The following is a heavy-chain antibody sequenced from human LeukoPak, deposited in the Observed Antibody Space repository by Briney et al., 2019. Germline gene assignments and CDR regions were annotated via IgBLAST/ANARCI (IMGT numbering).Heavy chain of an antibody. Sequence: GASVKVSCKASGATFSSYAISWVRQAPGQGLEWMGGIIPIFGTADYAQKFQGRVTITADESTSTAYMELSSLRSGDTAVYYCARAGVGYDFWSGYYNHNWFDPWGQGTLVTVSS. J-gene: IGHJ5*02. CDR2: IIPIFGTA. CDR1: GATFSSYA. V-gene: IGHV1-69*13. D-gene: IGHD3-3*01. CDR3: ARAGVGYDFWSGYYNHNWFDP.